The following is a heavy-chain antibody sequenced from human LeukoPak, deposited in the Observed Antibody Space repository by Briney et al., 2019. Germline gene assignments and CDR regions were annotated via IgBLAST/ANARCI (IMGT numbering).Heavy chain of an antibody. CDR2: ISSSSSYI. CDR3: ARERSGIAARPWWFDP. J-gene: IGHJ5*02. CDR1: GFTFSSYS. Sequence: GGSLRLSCAASGFTFSSYSMTWVRQAPGKGLEWVSSISSSSSYIYYADSVKGRFTISRDNAKNSLYLQMNSLRAEDTAVYYCARERSGIAARPWWFDPWGQGTLVTVSS. V-gene: IGHV3-21*01. D-gene: IGHD6-6*01.